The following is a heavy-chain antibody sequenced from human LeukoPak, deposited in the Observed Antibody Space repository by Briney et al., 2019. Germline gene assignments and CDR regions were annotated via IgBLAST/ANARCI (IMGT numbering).Heavy chain of an antibody. Sequence: PGGSLRLSCAASGFTFSSYSMNWVRPAPGKGLEWVSSISSSSSYIYYADSVKGRLTISRDNAKNSLYLQMNSLRAEDTAVYYCARDYREGYNYEWFDPWGQGTLVTVSS. CDR2: ISSSSSYI. V-gene: IGHV3-21*04. D-gene: IGHD5-24*01. J-gene: IGHJ5*02. CDR1: GFTFSSYS. CDR3: ARDYREGYNYEWFDP.